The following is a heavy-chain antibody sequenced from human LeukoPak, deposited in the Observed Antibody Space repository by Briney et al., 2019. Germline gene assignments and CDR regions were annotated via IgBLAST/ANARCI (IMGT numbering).Heavy chain of an antibody. CDR1: GYTFTSYD. CDR2: MNPNSGNT. D-gene: IGHD5-24*01. J-gene: IGHJ5*02. V-gene: IGHV1-8*01. CDR3: ARGRSKRRWLQSNWFDP. Sequence: GASVKVSCKASGYTFTSYDINWVRQATGQGLEWMGWMNPNSGNTGYAQKFQGRVTMTRNTSISTAYMELSSLRSEDTAVYYCARGRSKRRWLQSNWFDPWGQGTLVTVSS.